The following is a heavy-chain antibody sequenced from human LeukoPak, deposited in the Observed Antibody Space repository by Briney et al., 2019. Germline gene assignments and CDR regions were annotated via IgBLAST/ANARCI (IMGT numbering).Heavy chain of an antibody. V-gene: IGHV4-39*01. CDR3: ARFRKGEYDVRSGYFDY. D-gene: IGHD2-15*01. CDR1: GGSISSSSYY. CDR2: IYYSGST. Sequence: PSETLSLTCTVSGGSISSSSYYWGWIRQPPGKGLEWIGSIYYSGSTYYNPSLKSRVTISVDTSKNQFSLKLSSVTAADTAVYYCARFRKGEYDVRSGYFDYWGQGTLVTVSS. J-gene: IGHJ4*02.